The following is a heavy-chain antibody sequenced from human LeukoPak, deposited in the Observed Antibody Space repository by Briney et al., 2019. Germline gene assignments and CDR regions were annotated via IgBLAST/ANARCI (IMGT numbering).Heavy chain of an antibody. J-gene: IGHJ4*02. V-gene: IGHV3-11*01. CDR3: ARDGRLDY. CDR2: IGTSDTHT. CDR1: RFTFSDYY. Sequence: GGSLRLSCVASRFTFSDYYMSWIRQAPGKGLEWISYIGTSDTHTYYADSVKGRFTISRDNAKNSLYLQMDSLTADDTAIYCCARDGRLDYWGQGTLVTVSS.